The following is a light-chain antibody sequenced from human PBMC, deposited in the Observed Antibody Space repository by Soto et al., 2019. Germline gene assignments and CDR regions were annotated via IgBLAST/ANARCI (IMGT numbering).Light chain of an antibody. CDR3: QERGRWPRAA. CDR2: TAS. V-gene: IGKV3D-20*02. CDR1: QSVSSSF. Sequence: EIVLTQSPGTLSLSPGERATLSCRASQSVSSSFLAWYQQKPGQAPRLLIHTASYRATGVPARFSGSGSHTDFTLTISSLEPEDVAVYYCQERGRWPRAAFGGGTKVDIK. J-gene: IGKJ4*01.